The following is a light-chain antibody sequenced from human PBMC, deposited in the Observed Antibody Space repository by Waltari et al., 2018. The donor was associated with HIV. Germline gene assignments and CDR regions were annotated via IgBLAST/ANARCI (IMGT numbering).Light chain of an antibody. CDR2: CAS. CDR3: QQYSNWLTYT. V-gene: IGKV3-15*01. CDR1: QSSSSN. J-gene: IGKJ2*01. Sequence: EIVMPQSPDTLFASPGGRATLSGMASQSSSSNLAWYQQKPGQAPRLLMYCASTRATGIPARFSGSGSGTEFTLTISGLQSEDVAVYYCQQYSNWLTYTFGQGTKLEIK.